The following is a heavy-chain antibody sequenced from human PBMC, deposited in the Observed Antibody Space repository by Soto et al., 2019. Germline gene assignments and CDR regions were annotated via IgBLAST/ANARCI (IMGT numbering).Heavy chain of an antibody. J-gene: IGHJ4*02. Sequence: EVQLVESGGGLVQPGRSLRLSCAASGLTFDDYAMHWVRQAPGKGLEWVSGISWNSGSIGYADSVKGRFTISRDNAKNSLYLQMYSLRAEDTALYYCANDSWGLQSYFDYWGQGTLVTVSS. CDR2: ISWNSGSI. V-gene: IGHV3-9*01. D-gene: IGHD4-4*01. CDR3: ANDSWGLQSYFDY. CDR1: GLTFDDYA.